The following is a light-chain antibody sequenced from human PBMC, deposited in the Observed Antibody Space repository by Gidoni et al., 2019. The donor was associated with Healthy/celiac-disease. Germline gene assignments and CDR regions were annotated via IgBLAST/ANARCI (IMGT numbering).Light chain of an antibody. Sequence: QSALTQPASVSGSPGQSITISCTGTSSDVGGYNYVSRYQQHPGKAPKLMIYEVSNRPSGVSNRFSGSKSGNTASLTISGLQAEDEADYYCSSYTSSSTLVFGGGTKLXV. CDR2: EVS. J-gene: IGLJ2*01. V-gene: IGLV2-14*01. CDR1: SSDVGGYNY. CDR3: SSYTSSSTLV.